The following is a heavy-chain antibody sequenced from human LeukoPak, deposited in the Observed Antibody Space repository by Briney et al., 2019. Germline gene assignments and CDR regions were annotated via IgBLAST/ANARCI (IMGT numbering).Heavy chain of an antibody. V-gene: IGHV3-30*04. D-gene: IGHD3-22*01. CDR3: ARGSGYPYYFDY. CDR1: GFTFSSYA. Sequence: GRSLRLSCAASGFTFSSYAMRWVRQAPGKGLEWVAVISYDGSNKYYADSVKGRFTISRDNSKNTLYLQMNSLRAEDTAVYYCARGSGYPYYFDYWGQGTLVTVSS. J-gene: IGHJ4*02. CDR2: ISYDGSNK.